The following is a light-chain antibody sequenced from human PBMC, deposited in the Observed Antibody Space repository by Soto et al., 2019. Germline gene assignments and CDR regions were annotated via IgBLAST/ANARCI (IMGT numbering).Light chain of an antibody. V-gene: IGLV1-44*01. CDR1: SSNIGSNT. CDR3: AAWDDSLNGYV. Sequence: QSVLTQPPSVTGTPGQRVTISCSGSSSNIGSNTVNWYQQLPETAPTLIIYITNQWPSGIPDRFSDSNSGTSASPAISCLQSEDEAGYYCAAWDDSLNGYVFGTGTKVTVL. CDR2: ITN. J-gene: IGLJ1*01.